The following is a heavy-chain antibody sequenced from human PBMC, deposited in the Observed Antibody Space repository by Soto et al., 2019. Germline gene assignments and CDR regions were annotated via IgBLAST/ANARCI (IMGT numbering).Heavy chain of an antibody. CDR1: AGSISSGGYY. CDR3: ARDRGGYGGYDY. D-gene: IGHD5-12*01. Sequence: QVQLQESGPGLVKPSQTLSLTCSVSAGSISSGGYYWNWIHQHPGKGLEWIGYIYHSGGTYSSPSLRSRVTISVDTSKNHFSLKLSSVTAADTAVYYCARDRGGYGGYDYWGQGTLVTVSS. V-gene: IGHV4-31*03. CDR2: IYHSGGT. J-gene: IGHJ4*02.